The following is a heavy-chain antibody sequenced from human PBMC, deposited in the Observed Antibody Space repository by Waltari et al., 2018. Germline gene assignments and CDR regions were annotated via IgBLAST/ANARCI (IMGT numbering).Heavy chain of an antibody. Sequence: QVQLQESGPGLVKPSETLSLTCAVSGYSISSGYYWGWIRQPPGKGLEWIGSIYHSVSTYYNPSLKSRVTISVDTSKNQFSLKLSSVTAADTAVYYCARDPPYSSSSPFDYWGQGTLVTVSS. V-gene: IGHV4-38-2*02. CDR3: ARDPPYSSSSPFDY. CDR1: GYSISSGYY. J-gene: IGHJ4*02. D-gene: IGHD6-6*01. CDR2: IYHSVST.